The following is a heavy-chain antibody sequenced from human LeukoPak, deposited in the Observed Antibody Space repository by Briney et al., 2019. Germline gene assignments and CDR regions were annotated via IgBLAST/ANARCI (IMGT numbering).Heavy chain of an antibody. CDR3: ARRPRYSTGWYGDS. CDR2: IYPGDSDT. J-gene: IGHJ4*02. D-gene: IGHD6-19*01. Sequence: GESLKISCKGSGYSFTSYWIGWVRQMPGKGLEWMGIIYPGDSDTRYSPSFQGQVTISADKSISTAYLQWRSLKASDTAIYFCARRPRYSTGWYGDSWGQGTLVTVSS. CDR1: GYSFTSYW. V-gene: IGHV5-51*01.